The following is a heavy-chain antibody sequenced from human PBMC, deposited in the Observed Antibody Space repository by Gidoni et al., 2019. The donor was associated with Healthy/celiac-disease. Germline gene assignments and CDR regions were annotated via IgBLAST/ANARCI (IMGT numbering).Heavy chain of an antibody. CDR3: ASPLPRYCSGGSCKDY. V-gene: IGHV4-39*01. D-gene: IGHD2-15*01. CDR2: IYYSGST. CDR1: GGSISSSRYY. Sequence: QLQLQESGPGLVKPSETLSLTCTFSGGSISSSRYYWGWIRQPPGKGLEWIGSIYYSGSTYYNPSLKSRVTISVDTSKNQFSLKLSSVTAADTAVYYCASPLPRYCSGGSCKDYWGQGTLVTVSS. J-gene: IGHJ4*02.